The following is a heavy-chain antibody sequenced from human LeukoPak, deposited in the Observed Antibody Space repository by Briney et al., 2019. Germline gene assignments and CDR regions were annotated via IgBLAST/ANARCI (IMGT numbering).Heavy chain of an antibody. Sequence: GASVKVSCKASGYTYTSYGISGVRQPPAQGREWMGWISAYNGNTNYEQKLQGRVTMTTNTSTSTAYMELRSLRSDDTAVYYCERNIGYCSSTSCYGYYFDYWGQGTLVTVSS. D-gene: IGHD2-2*01. CDR3: ERNIGYCSSTSCYGYYFDY. CDR2: ISAYNGNT. V-gene: IGHV1-18*01. J-gene: IGHJ4*02. CDR1: GYTYTSYG.